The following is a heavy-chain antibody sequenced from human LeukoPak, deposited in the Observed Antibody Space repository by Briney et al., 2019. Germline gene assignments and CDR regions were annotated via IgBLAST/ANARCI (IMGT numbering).Heavy chain of an antibody. CDR1: GGSISGYY. Sequence: SETLSLTCTVSGGSISGYYWSWIRQPPGKGLEWIGHIYYSGSTDYNPSLKSRVTISVDTSKNQFSLKLSSVTAADTAVYYCARHRRVGATTPFDYWGQGTLVTVSS. D-gene: IGHD1-26*01. CDR3: ARHRRVGATTPFDY. CDR2: IYYSGST. V-gene: IGHV4-59*08. J-gene: IGHJ4*02.